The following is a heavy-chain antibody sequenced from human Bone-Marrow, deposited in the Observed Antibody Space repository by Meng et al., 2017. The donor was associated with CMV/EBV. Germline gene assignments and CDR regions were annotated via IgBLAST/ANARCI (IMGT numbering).Heavy chain of an antibody. J-gene: IGHJ6*02. CDR3: AKERSATRGFYYDLDV. Sequence: GESLKISCAASGFTFSSYEMNWVRQAPGKGLEWVSYISSSGSTIYYADSVKGRFTVSRDNSKNTLYLQMNSLRIEDTAIYSCAKERSATRGFYYDLDVWGQGTTVTVSS. D-gene: IGHD5-24*01. CDR2: ISSSGSTI. V-gene: IGHV3-48*03. CDR1: GFTFSSYE.